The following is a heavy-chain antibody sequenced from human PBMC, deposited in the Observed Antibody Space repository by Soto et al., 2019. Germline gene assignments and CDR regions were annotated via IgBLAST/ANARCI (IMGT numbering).Heavy chain of an antibody. D-gene: IGHD3-3*01. Sequence: GGSLRLSCAASGFTFSSYGMHWVRQAPGKGLEWVAVIWYDGSNKYYADSVKGRFTISRDNSKNTLYLQMNSLRAEDTAVYYCARGAPQSLITIFGVVSEFDYWGQGTLVTVSS. CDR3: ARGAPQSLITIFGVVSEFDY. V-gene: IGHV3-33*01. J-gene: IGHJ4*02. CDR1: GFTFSSYG. CDR2: IWYDGSNK.